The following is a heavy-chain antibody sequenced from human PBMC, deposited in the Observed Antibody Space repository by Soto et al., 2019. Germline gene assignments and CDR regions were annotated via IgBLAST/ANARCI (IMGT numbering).Heavy chain of an antibody. V-gene: IGHV1-24*01. CDR2: FGPEDGET. CDR3: ATWGPLEHHNWFDP. D-gene: IGHD3-3*01. J-gene: IGHJ5*02. CDR1: GYTLTELS. Sequence: AASVKVSCKVSGYTLTELSMHWVRQAPGKGLEWMGGFGPEDGETIYAQKFQGRVTMTEDTSIDTAYMELSSLRSEDTAVYYCATWGPLEHHNWFDPWGQGTLVTVSS.